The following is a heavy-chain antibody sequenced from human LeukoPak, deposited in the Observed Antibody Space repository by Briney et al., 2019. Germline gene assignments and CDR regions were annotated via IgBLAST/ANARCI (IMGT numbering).Heavy chain of an antibody. V-gene: IGHV3-48*01. D-gene: IGHD4-17*01. CDR3: AKEIWPTVTTPGHTHFDY. Sequence: TGGSLRLSCVASEFTFSSFSMNWVRQAPGKGLEWLAYISSSSIAIYYADSVKGRFTISRDNVKNSVYLQMNSLRAEDTAVYYCAKEIWPTVTTPGHTHFDYWGQGTLVTVSS. CDR2: ISSSSIAI. J-gene: IGHJ4*02. CDR1: EFTFSSFS.